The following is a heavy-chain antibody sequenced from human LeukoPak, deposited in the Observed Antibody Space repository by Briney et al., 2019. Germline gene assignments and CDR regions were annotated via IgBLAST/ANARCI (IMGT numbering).Heavy chain of an antibody. CDR2: IYYSGST. D-gene: IGHD3-9*01. V-gene: IGHV4-59*01. CDR3: ARWRYFDWLLIDAFDI. J-gene: IGHJ3*02. CDR1: GGSISSYY. Sequence: PSETLSLTCTVSGGSISSYYWSWIRQPPGKGLEWIGYIYYSGSTNYNPSLKSRATISVDTSKNQFSLKLSSVTAADTAVYYCARWRYFDWLLIDAFDIWGQGTMVTVSS.